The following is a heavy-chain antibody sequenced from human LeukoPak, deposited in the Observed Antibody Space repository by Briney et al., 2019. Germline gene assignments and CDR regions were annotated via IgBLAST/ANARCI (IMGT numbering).Heavy chain of an antibody. CDR1: GYSFTGHY. D-gene: IGHD6-19*01. CDR2: INPNSGGT. V-gene: IGHV1-2*02. J-gene: IGHJ4*02. Sequence: ASVKVSCKASGYSFTGHYIHWVRQAPGQGLEWMGWINPNSGGTKYAQMFQGRVTMTRDTSISTVYLELSRLKSDDTAVYYCARDPNLQWLAPNFDYWGQGTLVTVSS. CDR3: ARDPNLQWLAPNFDY.